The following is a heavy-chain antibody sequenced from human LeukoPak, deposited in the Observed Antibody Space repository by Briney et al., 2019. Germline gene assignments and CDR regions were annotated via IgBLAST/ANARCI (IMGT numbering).Heavy chain of an antibody. CDR3: ARHGRKRYCSSTSCYPTPDY. Sequence: GESLQISCKGSGYTFTSYWIGWVRQMPGKGLEWMGIIYPGDSDTRYSPSFQGQVTISADKSISTAYLQWSSLKASDTAMYYCARHGRKRYCSSTSCYPTPDYWGQGTLVTVSS. D-gene: IGHD2-2*01. J-gene: IGHJ4*02. CDR2: IYPGDSDT. V-gene: IGHV5-51*01. CDR1: GYTFTSYW.